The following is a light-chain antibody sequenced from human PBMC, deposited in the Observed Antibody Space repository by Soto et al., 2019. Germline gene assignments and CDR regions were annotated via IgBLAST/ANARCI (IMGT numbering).Light chain of an antibody. CDR1: SSDVGSYNL. CDR2: EVS. Sequence: QSVLTQPASVSGSPGQSITISCTGTSSDVGSYNLVSWYQQHPGKAPKLMIYEVSKRPSGVSNRVSGSKSGNTASLTISGLQAEDEADYYCCSYAGSSTWVFGGGTKLTV. CDR3: CSYAGSSTWV. J-gene: IGLJ3*02. V-gene: IGLV2-23*02.